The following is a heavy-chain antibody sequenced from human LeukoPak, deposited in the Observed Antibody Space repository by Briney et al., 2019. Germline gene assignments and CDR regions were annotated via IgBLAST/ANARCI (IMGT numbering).Heavy chain of an antibody. CDR3: AREGDYMWSFLI. Sequence: GGSLRLSCAASGFTFSRHWMSWVRLAPGKGLEWVANIKYDGSKIYCVDSVKGRFTISRDNAKNSMYLQMNSLRAEDTALYYCAREGDYMWSFLIWGQGTMVTASS. V-gene: IGHV3-7*01. D-gene: IGHD1-26*01. CDR1: GFTFSRHW. J-gene: IGHJ3*02. CDR2: IKYDGSKI.